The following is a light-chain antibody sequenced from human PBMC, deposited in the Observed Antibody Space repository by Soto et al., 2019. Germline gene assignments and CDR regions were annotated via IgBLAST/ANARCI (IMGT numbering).Light chain of an antibody. CDR1: QTVSTF. V-gene: IGKV3-11*01. Sequence: EIVLTQSPDTLSLPPGERATLSCRASQTVSTFLAWYQQKPGQAPRLIVYDASKRAPGIPARFIGSGSGTDSTLTVSSLEPEDFALYYCQQRSGWPTFGQGTKVDIK. J-gene: IGKJ1*01. CDR2: DAS. CDR3: QQRSGWPT.